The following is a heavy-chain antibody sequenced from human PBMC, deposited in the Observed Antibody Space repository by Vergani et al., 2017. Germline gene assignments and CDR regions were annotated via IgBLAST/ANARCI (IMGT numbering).Heavy chain of an antibody. CDR2: ISGSGGSP. J-gene: IGHJ4*02. Sequence: EVQLVESGGGLVQPGGSLRLFCAASGFTFSSYAMSWVRQAPGKGLECVSAISGSGGSPYYADYVKGRFTISRDNSKNTLYLQMNSLRAEDTAVYYCAKDLPGGEYGSGSYYISPCYYWGQGTLVTVSS. V-gene: IGHV3-23*04. CDR1: GFTFSSYA. D-gene: IGHD3-10*01. CDR3: AKDLPGGEYGSGSYYISPCYY.